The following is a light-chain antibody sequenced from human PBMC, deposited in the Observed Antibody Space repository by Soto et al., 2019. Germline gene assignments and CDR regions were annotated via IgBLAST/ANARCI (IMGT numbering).Light chain of an antibody. CDR2: EVS. J-gene: IGLJ1*01. CDR1: SSYVGIYNY. Sequence: QSVLTQPASVSGSPGQSIAISCTGSSSYVGIYNYVSWYQQHPGKVPKLIIYEVSNRPSGVSNRFSGSKSGNTASLTISGLQAEDEADYYCSSYTTGSTRVFGTGTKVTVL. CDR3: SSYTTGSTRV. V-gene: IGLV2-14*01.